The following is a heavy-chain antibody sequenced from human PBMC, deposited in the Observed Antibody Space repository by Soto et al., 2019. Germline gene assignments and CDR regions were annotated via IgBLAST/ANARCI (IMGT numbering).Heavy chain of an antibody. CDR3: ARIDHGFTMVRGHKWFDP. J-gene: IGHJ5*02. V-gene: IGHV2-26*01. CDR2: IFSNDEK. Sequence: SGPTLVNPTETLTLTCTVSGFSLSNARMGVSWIRQPPGKALEWLAHIFSNDEKSYSTSLKSRLTISKDTSKSQVVLTMTNMDPVDTATYYCARIDHGFTMVRGHKWFDPWGQGTLVTVSS. CDR1: GFSLSNARMG. D-gene: IGHD3-10*01.